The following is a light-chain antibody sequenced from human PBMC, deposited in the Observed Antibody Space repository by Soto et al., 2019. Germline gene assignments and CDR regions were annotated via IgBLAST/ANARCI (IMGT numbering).Light chain of an antibody. CDR2: AAS. J-gene: IGKJ5*01. Sequence: DIQMTQSPSFVSASAVDGFTVTFRASQGISSWLAWYQQKPGRAPKLLIYAASRLQGGVPLRFSGSGSGTEFTLSISSLQPEDVATYYCQQLDSFPLTFGQGTRLEI. CDR3: QQLDSFPLT. CDR1: QGISSW. V-gene: IGKV1-12*01.